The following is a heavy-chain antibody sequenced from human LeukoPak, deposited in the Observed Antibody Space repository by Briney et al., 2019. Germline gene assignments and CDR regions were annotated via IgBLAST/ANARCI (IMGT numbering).Heavy chain of an antibody. Sequence: GSLSLSCVVSGFTFSSCAMTWIRQAPGKGLEWVSAISGGGGGTTYYAESVKGRFTISGDNSKNTVYLQMHSLRAEDTAIYFCAKGRAGGWNGGDRWGQGTLVTVSS. CDR3: AKGRAGGWNGGDR. CDR1: GFTFSSCA. J-gene: IGHJ5*02. V-gene: IGHV3-23*01. D-gene: IGHD1-1*01. CDR2: ISGGGGGTT.